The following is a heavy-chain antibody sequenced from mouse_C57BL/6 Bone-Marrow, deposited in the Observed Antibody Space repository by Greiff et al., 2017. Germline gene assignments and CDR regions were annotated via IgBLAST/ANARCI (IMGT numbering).Heavy chain of an antibody. CDR2: IWTGGGT. J-gene: IGHJ4*01. V-gene: IGHV2-9-1*01. CDR1: GFSLTSYA. D-gene: IGHD1-1*01. Sequence: QVQLKESGPGLVAPSQSLSITCTVSGFSLTSYAISWVRQPPGKGLEWLGVIWTGGGTNYNSALKSRLSISKDNSKSQVFLKMNSLQTDDTARYYCARNLGLLLRPYYYAMDYWGKGTSVTVSS. CDR3: ARNLGLLLRPYYYAMDY.